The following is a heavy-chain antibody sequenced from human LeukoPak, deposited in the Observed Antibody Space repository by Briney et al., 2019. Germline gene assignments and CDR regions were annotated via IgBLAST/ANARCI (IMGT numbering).Heavy chain of an antibody. CDR2: IYYSGST. J-gene: IGHJ6*02. CDR1: GGSISSSSYY. Sequence: SETLSLTCTVSGGSISSSSYYWGWIRQPPGKGLEWIGSIYYSGSTNYNPSLKSRVTISVDTSKNQFSLKLSSVTAADTAVYYCARGPLLRYCSSTSCLNNYYYGMDVWGQGTTVTVSS. V-gene: IGHV4-39*07. D-gene: IGHD2-2*01. CDR3: ARGPLLRYCSSTSCLNNYYYGMDV.